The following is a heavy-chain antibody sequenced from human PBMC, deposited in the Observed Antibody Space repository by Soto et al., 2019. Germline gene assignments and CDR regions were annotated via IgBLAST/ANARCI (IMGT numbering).Heavy chain of an antibody. J-gene: IGHJ6*02. Sequence: ASVKVSCKASGYTFTSYGISWARQAPGQGLEWMGWISAYNGNTNYAQKLQGRVTMTTDTSTSTAYMELRSLRSDDTAVYYCARGYSNYLWYYYYGMDVWGQGTTVTVSS. V-gene: IGHV1-18*01. CDR3: ARGYSNYLWYYYYGMDV. D-gene: IGHD4-4*01. CDR1: GYTFTSYG. CDR2: ISAYNGNT.